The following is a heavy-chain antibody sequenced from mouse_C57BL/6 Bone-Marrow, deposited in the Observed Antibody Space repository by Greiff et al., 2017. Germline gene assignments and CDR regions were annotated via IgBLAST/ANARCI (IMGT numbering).Heavy chain of an antibody. Sequence: QVQLQQPGAELVMPGASVKLSCKASGYTFTSYWMHWVKQRPGQGLEWIGEIDPSDSYTNSNQKFKGKSTLTVDKSSSTAYMQLSSLTSEDSAVYYCARERIYYYGSSQYYYAMDYWGQGTSVTVSS. J-gene: IGHJ4*01. D-gene: IGHD1-1*01. V-gene: IGHV1-69*01. CDR1: GYTFTSYW. CDR3: ARERIYYYGSSQYYYAMDY. CDR2: IDPSDSYT.